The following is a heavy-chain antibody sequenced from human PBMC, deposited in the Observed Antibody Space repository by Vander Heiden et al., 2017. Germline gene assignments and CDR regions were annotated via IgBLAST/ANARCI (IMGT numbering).Heavy chain of an antibody. CDR3: AGSSYQDAFDV. V-gene: IGHV3-64D*06. Sequence: EVQLVQSGRGLLQPGGSLRLSWLVATLTCSAYTVHWGRQAQGKGLEYISSINTNGDRTYTADSVKGRFTISRDNSKNTLYLLMSSLRAEDTAIDYCAGSSYQDAFDVWGQGTVVTVSS. D-gene: IGHD3-3*01. CDR1: TLTCSAYT. CDR2: INTNGDRT. J-gene: IGHJ3*01.